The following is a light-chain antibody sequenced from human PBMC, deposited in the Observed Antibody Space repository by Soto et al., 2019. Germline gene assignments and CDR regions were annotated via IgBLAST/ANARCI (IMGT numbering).Light chain of an antibody. J-gene: IGLJ2*01. Sequence: QSALTQPASVSGSPGQSITISCTGTSSDIDHYKYVSWFQQNPGKAPKVIIYEVSNRPSGVSNRFSGSKSGNTASLTISGLQAEDEADYYCSSYTTGNTKFGGGTKVTVL. V-gene: IGLV2-14*01. CDR1: SSDIDHYKY. CDR3: SSYTTGNTK. CDR2: EVS.